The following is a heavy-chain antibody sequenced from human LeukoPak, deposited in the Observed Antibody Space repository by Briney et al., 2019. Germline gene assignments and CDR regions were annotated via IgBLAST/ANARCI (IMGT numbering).Heavy chain of an antibody. CDR2: INSDGSST. CDR3: ARGESGYYYNGY. D-gene: IGHD1-26*01. J-gene: IGHJ4*02. CDR1: GFTFSSYW. V-gene: IGHV3-74*01. Sequence: GGSLRHSCAASGFTFSSYWMHWVRQAPGKGLVWVSRINSDGSSTSYADSVKGRFTISRDNAKNTLYLQMNSLRAEDTAVYYCARGESGYYYNGYWGQGTLLTVSS.